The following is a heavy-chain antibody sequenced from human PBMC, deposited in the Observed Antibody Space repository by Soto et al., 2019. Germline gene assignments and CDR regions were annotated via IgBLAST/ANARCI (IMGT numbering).Heavy chain of an antibody. D-gene: IGHD2-15*01. Sequence: GGSLRLACAGSGFTFGDSYMSWIRQAPGKGLEWLSYISPGSRYPAYADSVKGRFTISRDNAKRSLYLQMTSLTAEDTAIYYCVRGGGGGLFDPWGQGTMVTVSS. J-gene: IGHJ5*02. V-gene: IGHV3-11*06. CDR1: GFTFGDSY. CDR2: ISPGSRYP. CDR3: VRGGGGGLFDP.